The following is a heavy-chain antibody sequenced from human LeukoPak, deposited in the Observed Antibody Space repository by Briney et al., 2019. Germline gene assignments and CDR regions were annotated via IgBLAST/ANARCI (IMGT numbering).Heavy chain of an antibody. CDR3: ARTYYYDSRGYFHFDY. CDR2: IYYSGST. Sequence: SETLSLTCTVSGGSISSYYWSWIRQPPRKGLEWIGYIYYSGSTNYNPSLKRRVTISVDTSKNQFSLKLSSVTAADTAVYYCARTYYYDSRGYFHFDYWGQGTLVTVSS. J-gene: IGHJ4*02. V-gene: IGHV4-59*01. D-gene: IGHD3-22*01. CDR1: GGSISSYY.